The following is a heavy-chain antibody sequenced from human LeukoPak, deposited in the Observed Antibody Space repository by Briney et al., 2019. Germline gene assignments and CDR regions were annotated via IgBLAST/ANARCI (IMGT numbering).Heavy chain of an antibody. CDR3: ARDRGYCSSTSCPPPFDY. D-gene: IGHD2-2*01. V-gene: IGHV3-74*01. J-gene: IGHJ4*02. CDR1: GFTFSSYW. CDR2: INTEGTTT. Sequence: GGSLRLSCAASGFTFSSYWLHWVRQVPGEGLVWVSGINTEGTTTFYADSVKGRFTISRDNAKNSLYLQMNSLRAEDTAVYYCARDRGYCSSTSCPPPFDYWGQGTLVTVSS.